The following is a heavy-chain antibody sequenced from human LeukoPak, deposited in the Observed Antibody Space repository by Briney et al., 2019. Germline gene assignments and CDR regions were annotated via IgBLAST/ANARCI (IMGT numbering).Heavy chain of an antibody. Sequence: SVKVSCKASGGTFSSYAISWVRQAPGQGLEWMGGIIPIFGTANYAQKFQGRVTITADESTSTAYMELSSPRSEDTAVYYCARGHSSSWSDAFDIWGQGTMVTVSS. CDR2: IIPIFGTA. J-gene: IGHJ3*02. D-gene: IGHD6-13*01. CDR3: ARGHSSSWSDAFDI. V-gene: IGHV1-69*01. CDR1: GGTFSSYA.